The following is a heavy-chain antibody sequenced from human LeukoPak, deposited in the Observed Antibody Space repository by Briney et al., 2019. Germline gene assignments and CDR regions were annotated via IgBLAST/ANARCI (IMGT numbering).Heavy chain of an antibody. D-gene: IGHD3-3*01. V-gene: IGHV1-18*01. CDR2: VSTSNPHT. J-gene: IGHJ5*02. CDR3: ARDRFLWGLGNWFDL. CDR1: GYTFTNYG. Sequence: ASVKVSCKTSGYTFTNYGISWVRQAPGQGLEWMGWVSTSNPHTNYAPKFRGRVIMTIDTSTTKAYLEMRSLTSDDTAVYYCARDRFLWGLGNWFDLWGQGTLVTVTS.